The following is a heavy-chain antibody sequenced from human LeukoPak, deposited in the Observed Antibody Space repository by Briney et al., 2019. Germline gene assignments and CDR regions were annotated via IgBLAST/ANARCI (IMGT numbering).Heavy chain of an antibody. D-gene: IGHD3-22*01. V-gene: IGHV1-69*04. J-gene: IGHJ3*02. CDR3: ARVNIRDYYDSSVEAFDI. CDR1: GGTFSSYA. CDR2: IIPILGIA. Sequence: ASVKVSCKASGGTFSSYAISWVRQAPGQGLEWMGRIIPILGIANYAQKFQGRVTITADKSTSTAYMELSSLRSEDTAVYYCARVNIRDYYDSSVEAFDIWGQGTMVTVSS.